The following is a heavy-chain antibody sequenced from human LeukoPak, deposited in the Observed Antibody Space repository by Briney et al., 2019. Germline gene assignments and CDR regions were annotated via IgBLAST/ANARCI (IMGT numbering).Heavy chain of an antibody. D-gene: IGHD3-3*01. CDR3: ARARGTIFGVVTPYYYYYMDV. Sequence: ASVKVSCKASGYTFTGYYMHWVRQAPGQGLEWMGWINPNSGGTNYAQKFQGWVTMTRDTSISTAYMELSRLRSDDTAVYYCARARGTIFGVVTPYYYYYMDVWGKGTTVTVSS. CDR2: INPNSGGT. J-gene: IGHJ6*03. V-gene: IGHV1-2*04. CDR1: GYTFTGYY.